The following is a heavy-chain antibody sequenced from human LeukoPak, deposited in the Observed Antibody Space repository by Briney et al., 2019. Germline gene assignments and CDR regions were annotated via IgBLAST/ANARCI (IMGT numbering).Heavy chain of an antibody. CDR3: AKDIASAGVNWFDL. D-gene: IGHD6-13*01. Sequence: GGSLRLSCAASGVTFSSYAMSWVRQAPGKGVEGGSAISGSGGITYYALSVTGRFTISTDNSKNTLYLQMNSLRAEDTAVYYCAKDIASAGVNWFDLWGQGTLVTVSS. J-gene: IGHJ5*02. CDR1: GVTFSSYA. V-gene: IGHV3-23*01. CDR2: ISGSGGIT.